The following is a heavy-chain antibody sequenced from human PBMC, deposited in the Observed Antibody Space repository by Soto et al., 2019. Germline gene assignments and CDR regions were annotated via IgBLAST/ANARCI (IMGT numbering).Heavy chain of an antibody. Sequence: QVQLVQSGAEVKKPGASVKVSCKASGYTFTSYDINWVRQATGQGLEWMGWMNPNSGNTGYAQKFQGRVTXXRXTXTSTAYMELSSLRSEDTAVYYCARGCFGMTTVTTCYWGQGTLVTVSS. CDR3: ARGCFGMTTVTTCY. CDR1: GYTFTSYD. D-gene: IGHD4-17*01. V-gene: IGHV1-8*01. J-gene: IGHJ4*02. CDR2: MNPNSGNT.